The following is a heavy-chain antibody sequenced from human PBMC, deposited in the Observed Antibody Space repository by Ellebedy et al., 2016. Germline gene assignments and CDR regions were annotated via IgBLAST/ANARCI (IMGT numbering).Heavy chain of an antibody. CDR2: IVVGSGNT. CDR1: GFTFTSSA. CDR3: AARGYSFGFHS. D-gene: IGHD5-18*01. V-gene: IGHV1-58*01. Sequence: SVKVSXXASGFTFTSSAVQWVRQARGQRLEWIGWIVVGSGNTNYAQKFQERVTITRDMSTSTAYMELSSLRSEDTAVYYCAARGYSFGFHSWGQGTLVTVSS. J-gene: IGHJ5*02.